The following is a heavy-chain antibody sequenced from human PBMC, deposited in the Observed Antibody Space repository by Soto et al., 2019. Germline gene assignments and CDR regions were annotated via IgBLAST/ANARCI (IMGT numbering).Heavy chain of an antibody. CDR2: INPNSDVT. V-gene: IGHV1-2*04. J-gene: IGHJ6*03. D-gene: IGHD5-12*01. Sequence: QVQLVQSGAEVKEPGASVTVSCRASGDRFTDYYMHWVRXAPGQGLEWMGWINPNSDVTKYAQKYQGWVSMTRDTSIRXXXXXXXXXXXXXXXXXXXXXXXXGATATLDYYYFYIDVWGTGTTVTVSS. CDR3: XXXXXGATATLDYYYFYIDV. CDR1: GDRFTDYY.